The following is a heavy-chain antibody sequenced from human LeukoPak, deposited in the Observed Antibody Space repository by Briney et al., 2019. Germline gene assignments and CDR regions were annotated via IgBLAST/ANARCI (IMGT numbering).Heavy chain of an antibody. CDR2: IKQGESEK. J-gene: IGHJ4*02. CDR1: GFTFSSYW. CDR3: AREDVKSFDN. Sequence: GGSLRLSCVASGFTFSSYWTSWVRQAPGRGLEWGAKIKQGESEKYYVTSVRGRFTISRDNAKNSLYLQMNNLRLEDTAVYYGAREDVKSFDNWGQGTLVTVAS. V-gene: IGHV3-7*03.